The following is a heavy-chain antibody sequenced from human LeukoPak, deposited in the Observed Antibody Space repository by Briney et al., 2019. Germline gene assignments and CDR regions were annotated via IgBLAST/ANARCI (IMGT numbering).Heavy chain of an antibody. D-gene: IGHD3-9*01. Sequence: SETLSLTCTVSGGSISGYYWSWIRQPPGKGLEWIGEINHSGSTNYNPSLKSRVTISLDRSRNQVSLKLSSVTAADTAVYYCARARRFFDWLYFDYWGQGTLVTVSS. CDR2: INHSGST. J-gene: IGHJ4*02. CDR1: GGSISGYY. V-gene: IGHV4-34*01. CDR3: ARARRFFDWLYFDY.